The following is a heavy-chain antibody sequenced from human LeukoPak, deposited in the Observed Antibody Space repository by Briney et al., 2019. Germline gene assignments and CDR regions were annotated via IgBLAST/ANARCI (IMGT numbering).Heavy chain of an antibody. CDR1: GGSFSGYY. V-gene: IGHV4-34*01. CDR3: ARNIPSFDSPFDY. CDR2: INHSGST. Sequence: PSETLSLTCAVYGGSFSGYYWSWIRQPPGKGLEWIGEINHSGSTNYNPSLKSRVTISVDTSKNQFSLKLSSVTAADTAVYYCARNIPSFDSPFDYWGQGTLVTVSS. D-gene: IGHD3-22*01. J-gene: IGHJ4*02.